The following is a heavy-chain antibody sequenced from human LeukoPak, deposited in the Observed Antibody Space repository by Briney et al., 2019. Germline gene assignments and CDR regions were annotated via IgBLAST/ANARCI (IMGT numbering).Heavy chain of an antibody. CDR3: ARDLKATYYDIFNPLLGMDV. Sequence: GGSLRLSCAASGFTFSSYSMNWVRQAPGKGLKWVLSISSSSSYIYYADSVKGRFTISRDNAKNSLYLQMNSLRAEDTAVYYCARDLKATYYDIFNPLLGMDVWGQGTTVTVSS. J-gene: IGHJ6*02. D-gene: IGHD3-9*01. V-gene: IGHV3-21*01. CDR1: GFTFSSYS. CDR2: ISSSSSYI.